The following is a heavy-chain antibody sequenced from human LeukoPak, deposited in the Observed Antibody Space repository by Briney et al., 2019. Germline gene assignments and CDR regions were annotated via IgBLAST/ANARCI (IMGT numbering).Heavy chain of an antibody. Sequence: ASVKVSCKATGYTFTGYFIHWVRQATGQGLEWMGWMNPNSGNTGYAQKFQGRVTMTRNTSISTAYMELSSLRSEDTAVYYCARGRYCSSTSCYVYYYYYMDVWGKGTTVTISS. J-gene: IGHJ6*03. V-gene: IGHV1-8*02. CDR3: ARGRYCSSTSCYVYYYYYMDV. CDR1: GYTFTGYF. CDR2: MNPNSGNT. D-gene: IGHD2-2*01.